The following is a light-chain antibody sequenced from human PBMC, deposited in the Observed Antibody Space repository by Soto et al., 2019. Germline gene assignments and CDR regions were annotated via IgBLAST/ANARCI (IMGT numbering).Light chain of an antibody. CDR2: KAS. J-gene: IGKJ1*01. V-gene: IGKV1-5*03. CDR3: QHYDSYSGT. Sequence: DIQMTQSPSTLSASVGDRVTITCRASQSISYWLAWYQQKPGKAPNLLIYKASTLESGVPSRFSGSGSGTEFTLTISSLQHDDFATYYCQHYDSYSGTFGQGTKVEIK. CDR1: QSISYW.